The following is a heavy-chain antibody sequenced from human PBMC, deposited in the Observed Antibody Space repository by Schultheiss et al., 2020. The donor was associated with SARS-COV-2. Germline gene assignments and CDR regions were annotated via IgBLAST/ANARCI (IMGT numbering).Heavy chain of an antibody. Sequence: ASVKVSCKASGHSFTSYDINWVRQATGQGLEWMGWINPNSGGTNYAQKFQGRVTMTRDTSISTAYMELSRLRSDDTAVYYCARGPGGYCSGGSCYRPGFDYWGQGTLVTVSS. CDR3: ARGPGGYCSGGSCYRPGFDY. J-gene: IGHJ4*02. CDR2: INPNSGGT. V-gene: IGHV1-2*02. CDR1: GHSFTSYD. D-gene: IGHD2-15*01.